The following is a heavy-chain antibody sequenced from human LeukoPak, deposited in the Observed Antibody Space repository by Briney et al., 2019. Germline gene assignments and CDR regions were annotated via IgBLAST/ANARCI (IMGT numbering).Heavy chain of an antibody. CDR1: GYTFTGYY. D-gene: IGHD3-10*01. CDR3: ARGRVTMVRGVKDY. Sequence: ASVTVSCKASGYTFTGYYMHWVRQAPGQGLEWMGWINPNSGGTNYAQKFQGRVTMTRDTSISTAYMELSRLRSDDTAVYYCARGRVTMVRGVKDYWGQGTLVTVSS. J-gene: IGHJ4*02. CDR2: INPNSGGT. V-gene: IGHV1-2*02.